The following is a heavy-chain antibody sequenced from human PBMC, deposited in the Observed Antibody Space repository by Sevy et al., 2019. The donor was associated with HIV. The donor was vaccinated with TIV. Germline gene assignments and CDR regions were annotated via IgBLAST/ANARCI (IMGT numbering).Heavy chain of an antibody. V-gene: IGHV3-30-3*01. CDR3: ARSSGRWRNLDY. Sequence: GGSLRLSCAASGFTFSSYAMHWVRKAPGKGLEWVAVKSYDGSNKYYADSVKGRFTISRDNSKNTLYLQMNSLRAEDTALYYCARSSGRWRNLDYWGQGTLVTVSS. J-gene: IGHJ4*02. D-gene: IGHD1-26*01. CDR2: KSYDGSNK. CDR1: GFTFSSYA.